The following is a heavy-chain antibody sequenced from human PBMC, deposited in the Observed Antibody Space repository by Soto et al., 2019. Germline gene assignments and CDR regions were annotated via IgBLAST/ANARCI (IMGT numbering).Heavy chain of an antibody. CDR1: GGPFSGYS. CDR3: ARGPVVAGTEWWFDS. V-gene: IGHV4-34*01. CDR2: INHSGST. D-gene: IGHD6-19*01. Sequence: QVQLQQWGAGLLKPSETLSLTCAVYGGPFSGYSWSWIRQPPGKGLAWIGEINHSGSTKYNPSLKSRVTISVDTSKNQFYLKLSFVTAADTAVYYCARGPVVAGTEWWFDSWGQGTLVTVSS. J-gene: IGHJ5*01.